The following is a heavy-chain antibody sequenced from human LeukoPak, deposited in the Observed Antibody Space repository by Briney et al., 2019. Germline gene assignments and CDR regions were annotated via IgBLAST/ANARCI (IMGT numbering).Heavy chain of an antibody. D-gene: IGHD2-21*01. Sequence: PGRYLRLSCAASGFTFTIHAVHWVRQAPGKGLEWVAVTDGTNKFYSDSVRGRLTISGDTSKNTIYLQMNSLRPEDTAMYYCAKDLIAGPPDYFDYWGQGTLVSVSS. CDR2: TDGTNK. CDR1: GFTFTIHA. V-gene: IGHV3-30-3*01. CDR3: AKDLIAGPPDYFDY. J-gene: IGHJ4*02.